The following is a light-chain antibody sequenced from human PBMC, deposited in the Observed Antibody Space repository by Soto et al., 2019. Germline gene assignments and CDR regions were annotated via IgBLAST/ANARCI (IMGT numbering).Light chain of an antibody. J-gene: IGKJ2*01. CDR2: NVS. Sequence: EIAMTQSPATLSVSPGQRATLSCRASQNVNSNLAWYQQKPCHDPSLLMYNVSTRATGFPARFSGSGSGTEFTLTISSLQSEHSAIYYCQQYNTLNTFGQGTKLEIK. CDR3: QQYNTLNT. V-gene: IGKV3-15*01. CDR1: QNVNSN.